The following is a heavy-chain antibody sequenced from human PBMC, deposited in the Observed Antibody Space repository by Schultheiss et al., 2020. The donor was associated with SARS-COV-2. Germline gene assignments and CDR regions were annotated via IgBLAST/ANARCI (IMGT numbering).Heavy chain of an antibody. Sequence: GGSLRLSCAASGFTFSSYAMSWVRQAPGKGLEWVSAISGSGGSTYYADSVKGRFTISRDNSKNTLYLQMNSLRAEDTAVYYCARDLPSLYGDYALFDYWGQGTLVTVSS. CDR3: ARDLPSLYGDYALFDY. J-gene: IGHJ4*02. D-gene: IGHD4-17*01. CDR1: GFTFSSYA. V-gene: IGHV3-23*01. CDR2: ISGSGGST.